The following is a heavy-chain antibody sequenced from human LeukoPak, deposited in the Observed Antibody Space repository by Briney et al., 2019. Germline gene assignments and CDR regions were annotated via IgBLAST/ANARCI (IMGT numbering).Heavy chain of an antibody. V-gene: IGHV4-39*07. CDR2: IYYSGST. D-gene: IGHD3-22*01. J-gene: IGHJ4*02. CDR1: GGSISSSSYY. CDR3: ARSYYDSSGYSEYYFDY. Sequence: SSETLSLTCTVSGGSISSSSYYWGWIRQPPGKGLEWIGSIYYSGSTNYNPSLKSRVTISVDTSKNQFSLKLSSVTAADTAVYYCARSYYDSSGYSEYYFDYWGQGTLVTVSS.